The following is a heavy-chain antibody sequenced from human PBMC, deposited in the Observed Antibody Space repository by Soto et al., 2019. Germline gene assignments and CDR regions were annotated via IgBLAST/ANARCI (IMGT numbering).Heavy chain of an antibody. V-gene: IGHV4-39*01. CDR3: ARATYCGGDCYPHDAFDI. J-gene: IGHJ3*02. CDR1: GGSISSSSYY. D-gene: IGHD2-21*02. Sequence: PSETLSLTCTVSGGSISSSSYYWGWIRQPPGKGLEWIGSIYYSGSTYYNPSLKSRVTISVDTSKNQFSLKLSSVTAADTAVYYCARATYCGGDCYPHDAFDIWGQGTMVTVSS. CDR2: IYYSGST.